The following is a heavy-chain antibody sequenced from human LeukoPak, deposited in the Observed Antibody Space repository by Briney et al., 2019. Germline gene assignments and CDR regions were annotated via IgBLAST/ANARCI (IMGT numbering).Heavy chain of an antibody. D-gene: IGHD1-26*01. Sequence: SETLSLTCTVSGGSISSGGYYWSWIRQHPGKGLEWIGYIYYSGSTYYNPSLKSRVTISVDTSKNQFSLKLSSVTAADTAVYYCAREVGATQDYYGMDVWGQGTTVTVSS. CDR2: IYYSGST. CDR3: AREVGATQDYYGMDV. V-gene: IGHV4-31*03. J-gene: IGHJ6*02. CDR1: GGSISSGGYY.